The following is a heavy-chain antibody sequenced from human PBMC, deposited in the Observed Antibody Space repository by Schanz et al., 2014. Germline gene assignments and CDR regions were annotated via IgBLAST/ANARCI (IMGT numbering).Heavy chain of an antibody. D-gene: IGHD3-22*01. Sequence: EVQLVASGGGLVQPGGSLRLSCAASGFTFSDAWMSWVRQAPGKGLEWVSAISGGGGTTYYADSVKGRFTISRDNSKNTLYLQMNSLRAEDTAVYYCAKDRSWDYDSSGYFDYWGQGTLVTVSS. V-gene: IGHV3-23*04. CDR1: GFTFSDAW. CDR3: AKDRSWDYDSSGYFDY. J-gene: IGHJ4*02. CDR2: ISGGGGTT.